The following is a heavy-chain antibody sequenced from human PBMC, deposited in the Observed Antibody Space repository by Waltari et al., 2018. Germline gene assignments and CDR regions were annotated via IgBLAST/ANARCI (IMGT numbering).Heavy chain of an antibody. CDR3: ARDRGYLVHDY. CDR1: GFSFITYW. CDR2: INEDGSGT. D-gene: IGHD1-26*01. Sequence: EVQLVESGGGSVQPGGSLRLSCSVSGFSFITYWMNWVRQAPGKGLEWVGSINEDGSGTYYADSVKGRVTISRDNGKTSLYLQMNSLRSEDTAVYYCARDRGYLVHDYWGQGTLVTVSA. J-gene: IGHJ4*02. V-gene: IGHV3-7*01.